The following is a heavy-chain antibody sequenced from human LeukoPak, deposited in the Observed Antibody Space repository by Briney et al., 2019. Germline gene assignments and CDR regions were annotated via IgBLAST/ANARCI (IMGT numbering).Heavy chain of an antibody. D-gene: IGHD3-10*01. CDR1: GFTFSSYA. J-gene: IGHJ3*02. Sequence: GGSLRLSCAASGFTFSSYAMHWVRQAPGKGLEGVAVISYDGSNKYYADSVKGRFTISRDNSKNTLYLQMNSLRAEDTAVYYCARDRNYSLDIWGQGTMVTVSS. CDR3: ARDRNYSLDI. CDR2: ISYDGSNK. V-gene: IGHV3-30*01.